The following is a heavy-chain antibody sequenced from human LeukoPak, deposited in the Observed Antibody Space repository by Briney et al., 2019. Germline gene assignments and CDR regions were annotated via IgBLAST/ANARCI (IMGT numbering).Heavy chain of an antibody. J-gene: IGHJ4*02. CDR2: IYHSGST. Sequence: GSLRLSCAASGFTVKDNFMSWVRQPPGKGLEWIGEIYHSGSTNYNPSLKSRVTISVDKSKNQFSLKLSSVTAADTAVYYCARAGEVATIAYFDYWGQGTLVTVSS. CDR3: ARAGEVATIAYFDY. D-gene: IGHD5-24*01. V-gene: IGHV4-4*02. CDR1: GFTVKDNF.